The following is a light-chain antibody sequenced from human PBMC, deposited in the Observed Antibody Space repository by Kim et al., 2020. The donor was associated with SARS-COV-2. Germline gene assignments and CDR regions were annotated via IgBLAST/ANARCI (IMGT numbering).Light chain of an antibody. CDR1: QTVASNN. CDR2: GAS. V-gene: IGKV3-20*01. CDR3: QQYGDSPRVT. Sequence: SSGERATRSCRASQTVASNNVAWYQQKRGQAPTLLIFGASRAATGLPDRFNGSGSGTDFTLTISSLQPEDSAVYYCQQYGDSPRVTFGGGTKLEI. J-gene: IGKJ4*01.